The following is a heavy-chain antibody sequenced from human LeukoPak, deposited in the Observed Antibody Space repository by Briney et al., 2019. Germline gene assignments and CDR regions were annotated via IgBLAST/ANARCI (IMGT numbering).Heavy chain of an antibody. CDR2: IRYDGSRK. Sequence: GGSLRLSCAASGFTFSSYAMHWVRQAPGKGLESMTFIRYDGSRKYYADSVKGRFTISRDNSKNTLYLQMNSLRAEDTAVYYCTTVVSYYFGSGNYGLDYWGQGTLVTVSS. CDR3: TTVVSYYFGSGNYGLDY. D-gene: IGHD3-10*01. CDR1: GFTFSSYA. J-gene: IGHJ4*02. V-gene: IGHV3-30*02.